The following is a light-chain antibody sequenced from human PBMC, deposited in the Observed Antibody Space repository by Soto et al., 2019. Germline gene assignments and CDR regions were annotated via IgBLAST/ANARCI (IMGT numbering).Light chain of an antibody. Sequence: DIQMTQSPSSLSASVGYIVTITCQASQDINKNLIWYQQKPGKAPKLLIYDASDLETGVPSRFSGSGSGTGFTFTISSLQPEDFATYYCQQYESLPLTFGQGTRLEIK. CDR1: QDINKN. CDR2: DAS. V-gene: IGKV1-33*01. CDR3: QQYESLPLT. J-gene: IGKJ5*01.